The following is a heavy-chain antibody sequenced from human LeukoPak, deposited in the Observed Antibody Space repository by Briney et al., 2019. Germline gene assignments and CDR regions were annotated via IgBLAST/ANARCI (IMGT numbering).Heavy chain of an antibody. CDR2: IIPILGIA. J-gene: IGHJ4*02. D-gene: IGHD3-10*01. CDR3: ARDPHESISTMVRGVVEDF. Sequence: SVKVSCTASGGTFSSYAISWVRQAPGQGLEWVGRIIPILGIANYAQKVQGRVTITADKSTRTAYMELGSLRSEDTAVYYCARDPHESISTMVRGVVEDFWGRGTRDTVFS. CDR1: GGTFSSYA. V-gene: IGHV1-69*04.